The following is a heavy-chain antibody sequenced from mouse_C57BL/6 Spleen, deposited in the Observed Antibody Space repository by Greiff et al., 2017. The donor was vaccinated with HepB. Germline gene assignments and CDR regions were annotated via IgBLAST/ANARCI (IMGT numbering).Heavy chain of an antibody. J-gene: IGHJ4*01. CDR3: AIITTVYYYAMDY. CDR1: GYAFTNYL. CDR2: INPGSGGT. Sequence: QVQLQQSGAELVRPGTSVKVSCKASGYAFTNYLIEWVKQRPGQGLEWIGVINPGSGGTNYNEKFKGKATLTADKSSSTAYMQLSSLTSEDSAVYFCAIITTVYYYAMDYWGQGTSVTVSS. V-gene: IGHV1-54*01. D-gene: IGHD1-1*01.